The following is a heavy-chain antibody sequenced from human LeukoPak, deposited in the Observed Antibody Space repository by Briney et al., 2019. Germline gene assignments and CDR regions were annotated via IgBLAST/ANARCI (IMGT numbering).Heavy chain of an antibody. CDR3: ARDRLYYYDSSGYYYMGYFDY. CDR1: GYTFTGYY. CDR2: INPNSGGT. D-gene: IGHD3-22*01. J-gene: IGHJ4*02. Sequence: ASVKVSCKASGYTFTGYYMHWVRQAPGQGLEWMGWINPNSGGTNYAQKFQGRVTMTRDMSTSTVYMELSSLRSEDTAVYYCARDRLYYYDSSGYYYMGYFDYWGQGTLVTVSS. V-gene: IGHV1-2*02.